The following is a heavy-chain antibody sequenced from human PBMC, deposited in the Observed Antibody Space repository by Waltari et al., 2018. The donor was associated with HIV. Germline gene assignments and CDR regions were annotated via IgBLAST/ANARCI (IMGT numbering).Heavy chain of an antibody. D-gene: IGHD2-15*01. Sequence: EVQLVQSGPEVKKPGESLKISCKVSGYTFTNYWIGWARQMPGKGLEWMGSIYPGDSDTTYSPAFQGQVTISADKSITTAYLQWSSLKASDTAMYYCARLKDIVVVTSLSAFDYWGQGTLVTVSS. V-gene: IGHV5-51*01. CDR2: IYPGDSDT. CDR1: GYTFTNYW. J-gene: IGHJ4*02. CDR3: ARLKDIVVVTSLSAFDY.